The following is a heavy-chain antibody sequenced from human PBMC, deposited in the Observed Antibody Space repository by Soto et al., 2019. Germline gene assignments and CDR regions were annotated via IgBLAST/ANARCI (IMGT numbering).Heavy chain of an antibody. J-gene: IGHJ5*02. V-gene: IGHV1-18*01. Sequence: QVQLVQSGAEVKKPGASVKVSCKASGYTFTSCGISWVRQAPGQGLEWMGWISAYNGNTNYAQKLQGRVTMTTDTSTSTAYMELRSLRSDDTAVYYCARVPRITIFGVVTNWFDPWGQGTLVTVSS. D-gene: IGHD3-3*01. CDR1: GYTFTSCG. CDR2: ISAYNGNT. CDR3: ARVPRITIFGVVTNWFDP.